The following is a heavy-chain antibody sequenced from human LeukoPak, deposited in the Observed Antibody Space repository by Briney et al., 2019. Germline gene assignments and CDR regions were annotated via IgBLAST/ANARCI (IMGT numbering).Heavy chain of an antibody. D-gene: IGHD6-13*01. CDR1: GGSISSYY. CDR2: IYCSGST. CDR3: ARESSSSWYGNWFDP. J-gene: IGHJ5*02. Sequence: SETLFLTCTVSGGSISSYYWSWIRQPPGKGLEWIGYIYCSGSTNYNPSLKSRVTITVDTYKNQFSLKLSPVTAADTDVYYCARESSSSWYGNWFDPWGQGTLVTVSS. V-gene: IGHV4-59*01.